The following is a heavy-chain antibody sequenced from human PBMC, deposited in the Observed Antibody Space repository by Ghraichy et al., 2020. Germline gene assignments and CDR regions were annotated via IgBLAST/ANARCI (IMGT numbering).Heavy chain of an antibody. Sequence: SETLSLTCNVSGASLRGFYWSWLRQPAGKGLAWIGRIYTSGSTNLNPSFKSRISMSIDTSKTAFSMKLRSLTAADTAVYYCARGAVGSADDSWGPGTLVIVSS. D-gene: IGHD2-15*01. CDR2: IYTSGST. J-gene: IGHJ4*02. CDR3: ARGAVGSADDS. V-gene: IGHV4-4*07. CDR1: GASLRGFY.